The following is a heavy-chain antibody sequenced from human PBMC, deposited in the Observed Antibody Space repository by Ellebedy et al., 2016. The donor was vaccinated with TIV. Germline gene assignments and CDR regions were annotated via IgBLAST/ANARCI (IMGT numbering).Heavy chain of an antibody. CDR3: AKDFEGAYYYDEGFDP. CDR1: RFTFSTYA. CDR2: ITGSGDTT. J-gene: IGHJ5*02. D-gene: IGHD3-22*01. Sequence: GESLKISCEASRFTFSTYAMSWVRQAPGKGLEWVSSITGSGDTTYYADSVKGRFTISRDNSKKTLDLQMNSLRAEDTAVYYCAKDFEGAYYYDEGFDPWGQGSLVTVSS. V-gene: IGHV3-23*01.